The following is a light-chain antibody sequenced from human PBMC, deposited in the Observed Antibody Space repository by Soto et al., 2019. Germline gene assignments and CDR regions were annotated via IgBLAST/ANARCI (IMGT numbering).Light chain of an antibody. CDR1: SSNIGSNP. V-gene: IGLV1-44*01. CDR2: SNN. CDR3: AAWDDSLYGRV. Sequence: QSVLTQPPSASGTPGQRVTISCSGSSSNIGSNPVNWYQQLPGTTPKLLIDSNNQRPSGVPDRFSGSRSGTSASLAISRLQSEDEADYYCAAWDDSLYGRVFGTGTKLTVL. J-gene: IGLJ1*01.